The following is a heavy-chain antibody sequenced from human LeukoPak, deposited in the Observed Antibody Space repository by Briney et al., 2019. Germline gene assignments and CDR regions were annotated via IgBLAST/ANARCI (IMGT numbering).Heavy chain of an antibody. CDR2: ISGSGGST. CDR1: RFTFSSYA. CDR3: AKDSLLLSSTY. V-gene: IGHV3-23*01. Sequence: GGSLRLSCAASRFTFSSYAMSWVRQAPGKGLEWVSAISGSGGSTYYADSVKGRFTISRDNSKNTLYLQMNSLRAEDTAVYYCAKDSLLLSSTYWGQGTLVTVSS. D-gene: IGHD3-10*01. J-gene: IGHJ4*02.